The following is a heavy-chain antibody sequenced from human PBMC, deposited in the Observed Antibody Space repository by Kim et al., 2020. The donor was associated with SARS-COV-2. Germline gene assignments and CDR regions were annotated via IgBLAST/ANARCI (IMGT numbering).Heavy chain of an antibody. CDR1: GGSISSGGYY. J-gene: IGHJ4*02. CDR3: ARFCGGGLIWFGDQHWVDY. CDR2: IYYSGST. Sequence: SDTLSLTCTVSGGSISSGGYYWSWIRQHPGKGLEWIGYIYYSGSTYYNPSLKSRVTISVDTSKNQFSLKLSSVTAADTAVYYCARFCGGGLIWFGDQHWVDYWGQGTLVTVSS. V-gene: IGHV4-31*03. D-gene: IGHD3-10*01.